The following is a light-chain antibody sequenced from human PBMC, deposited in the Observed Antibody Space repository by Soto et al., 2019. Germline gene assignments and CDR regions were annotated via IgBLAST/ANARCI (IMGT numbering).Light chain of an antibody. J-gene: IGKJ4*01. CDR3: QQRSTWPRT. V-gene: IGKV3-11*01. CDR2: DAS. Sequence: EIGLTQSPVTLSLSPGERATLSCRASQSVSSSLIWYQQKPCQAPRLLISDASNRATGIPARFSGGGSGTDVLLSISSLEPEDFAVYYCQQRSTWPRTFGGGNKVEIK. CDR1: QSVSSS.